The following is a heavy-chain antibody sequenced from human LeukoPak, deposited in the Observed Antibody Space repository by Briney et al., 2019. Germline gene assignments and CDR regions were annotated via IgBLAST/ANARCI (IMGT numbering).Heavy chain of an antibody. J-gene: IGHJ4*02. Sequence: PGGSLRLSCAASGFTFGTYWRSWGRQAPGKGLEWVANIKKDGSEKYYLDSVKGRFTISRDNAKNSLYLQMNSLRAEDTAVYYCARDRDALDYWGQGTLVTISS. CDR2: IKKDGSEK. CDR3: ARDRDALDY. D-gene: IGHD2-21*02. V-gene: IGHV3-7*01. CDR1: GFTFGTYW.